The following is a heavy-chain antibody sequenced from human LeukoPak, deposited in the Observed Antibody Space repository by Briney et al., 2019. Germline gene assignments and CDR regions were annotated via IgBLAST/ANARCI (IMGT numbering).Heavy chain of an antibody. Sequence: PGGSLRLSCAASGFTFSSYGMHWVRQAPGKGLEWVAVISYDGSNKYYADSVKGRFTISRDNSKNTLYLQMNSLRAEDTAVYYCAKDLAWSSGWYYFDYWGQGTLVTVSS. D-gene: IGHD6-19*01. J-gene: IGHJ4*02. CDR1: GFTFSSYG. CDR3: AKDLAWSSGWYYFDY. V-gene: IGHV3-30*18. CDR2: ISYDGSNK.